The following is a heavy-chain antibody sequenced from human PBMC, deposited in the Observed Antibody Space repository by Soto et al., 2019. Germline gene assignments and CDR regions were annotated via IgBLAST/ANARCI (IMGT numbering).Heavy chain of an antibody. V-gene: IGHV3-9*01. CDR2: ISWNSGNI. D-gene: IGHD5-18*01. J-gene: IGHJ4*02. CDR1: GFTFDDYA. Sequence: LRLSCAASGFTFDDYAMYWVRQVLGKGLEWVSSISWNSGNIGYADSVKGRFTTSRGNAENSLYLQMNSLRPEDTALYYCVRSKGGYSYGTPFDYWGQGTLVTVSS. CDR3: VRSKGGYSYGTPFDY.